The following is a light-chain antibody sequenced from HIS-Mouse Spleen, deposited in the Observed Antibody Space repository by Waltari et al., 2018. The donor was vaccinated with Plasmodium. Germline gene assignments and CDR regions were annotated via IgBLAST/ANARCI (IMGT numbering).Light chain of an antibody. J-gene: IGKJ2*01. Sequence: ETVLMQSPGTLSLSPGERATLPCRASQSVSSSYFAWYQQKPGQAPRLLIYGASSRATGIPDRFSGSGSGTDFTLTISRLEPEDFAVYYCQQYGSSPYTFGQGTKLEIK. CDR1: QSVSSSY. CDR3: QQYGSSPYT. V-gene: IGKV3-20*01. CDR2: GAS.